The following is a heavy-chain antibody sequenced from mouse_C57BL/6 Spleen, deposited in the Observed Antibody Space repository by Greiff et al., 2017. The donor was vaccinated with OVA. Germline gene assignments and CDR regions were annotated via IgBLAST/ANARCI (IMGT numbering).Heavy chain of an antibody. Sequence: QVQLQQPGAELVRPGSSVKLSCKASGYTFTSYWMHWVKQRPIQGLEWIGNIDPSDSETHYNQKFKDKATLTVDKSSSTAYMQLSSLTSEDSAVYYCARVPGGSNHWYFDVWGTGTTVTVSS. CDR2: IDPSDSET. V-gene: IGHV1-52*01. CDR1: GYTFTSYW. D-gene: IGHD1-1*01. CDR3: ARVPGGSNHWYFDV. J-gene: IGHJ1*03.